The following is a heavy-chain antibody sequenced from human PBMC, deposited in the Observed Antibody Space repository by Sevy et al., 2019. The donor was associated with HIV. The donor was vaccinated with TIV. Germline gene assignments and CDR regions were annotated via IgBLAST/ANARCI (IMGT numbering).Heavy chain of an antibody. V-gene: IGHV5-51*01. CDR2: IYPGDSDT. J-gene: IGHJ4*02. D-gene: IGHD3-9*01. CDR3: ARALTGYFGSHYFDY. CDR1: GYSFTSYW. Sequence: GETLKISCKGSGYSFTSYWIGWVRQMPGKGLEWMGIIYPGDSDTTYSPSFQGQVTISADKSISTAYLQWSSLKASDIAMYYCARALTGYFGSHYFDYWGQGTLVTVSS.